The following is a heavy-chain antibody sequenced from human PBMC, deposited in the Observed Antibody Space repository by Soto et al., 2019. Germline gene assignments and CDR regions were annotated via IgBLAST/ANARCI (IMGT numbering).Heavy chain of an antibody. V-gene: IGHV1-18*01. D-gene: IGHD3-10*01. CDR3: ARDAPLYGSGGYYPGAVWFDP. CDR1: GYTFTSCG. CDR2: ISAYNGNT. Sequence: SVEVSCKESGYTFTSCGSSLLRQAPGQWLEFMVWISAYNGNTNYAQKLQGRVTMTTDTSTSTAYMELRSLRSDDTAVYYCARDAPLYGSGGYYPGAVWFDPWGQGTLVTVSS. J-gene: IGHJ5*02.